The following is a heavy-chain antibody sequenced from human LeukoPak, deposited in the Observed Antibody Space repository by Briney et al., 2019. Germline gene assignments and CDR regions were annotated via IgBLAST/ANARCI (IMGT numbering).Heavy chain of an antibody. CDR1: GFTFSSYS. D-gene: IGHD3-22*01. Sequence: PGGSLRLSCAASGFTFSSYSMNWVRQAPGKGLEWVSSISSSSSYIYYADSVKGRFTISRDNAKNSLYLQMNSLRAEDTAAYYCARDLGYYYDSSGYYYTDWGQGTLVTVSS. J-gene: IGHJ4*02. CDR2: ISSSSSYI. V-gene: IGHV3-21*01. CDR3: ARDLGYYYDSSGYYYTD.